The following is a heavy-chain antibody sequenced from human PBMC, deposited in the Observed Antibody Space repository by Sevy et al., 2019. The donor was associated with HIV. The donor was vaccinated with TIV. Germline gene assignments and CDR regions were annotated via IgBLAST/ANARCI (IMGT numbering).Heavy chain of an antibody. D-gene: IGHD4-17*01. J-gene: IGHJ4*02. Sequence: ASVKVSCKASGYTFTSYDINWVRQATGQGLEWMGWMNPNSGNTGYAQKFQGRVTMTRNTSISTAYMGLSSLRSEDTAVYYCARGADYGDFIGYWGQGTLVTVSS. CDR3: ARGADYGDFIGY. CDR1: GYTFTSYD. V-gene: IGHV1-8*01. CDR2: MNPNSGNT.